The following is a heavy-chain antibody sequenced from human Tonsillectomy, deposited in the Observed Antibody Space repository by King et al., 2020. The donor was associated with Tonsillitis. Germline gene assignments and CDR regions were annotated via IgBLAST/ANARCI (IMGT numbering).Heavy chain of an antibody. D-gene: IGHD4-11*01. CDR1: GFSLSTSAMR. CDR3: ARTNYSPYYFDY. Sequence: VTLKESGPALVKPTQTLTLTCTFSGFSLSTSAMRVSWIRQPPGKALEWLARIDWDDDKFYSTSLRTRLTISKDISKNQVVLTMTNMDPVDTATYYCARTNYSPYYFDYWGQGTLVTVSS. J-gene: IGHJ4*02. CDR2: IDWDDDK. V-gene: IGHV2-70*04.